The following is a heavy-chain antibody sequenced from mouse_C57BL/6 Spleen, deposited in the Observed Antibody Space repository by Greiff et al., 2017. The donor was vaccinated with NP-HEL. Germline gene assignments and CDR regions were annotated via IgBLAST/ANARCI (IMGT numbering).Heavy chain of an antibody. CDR2: IDPYSGGT. Sequence: QVQLQQPGAELVKPGASVKLSCKASGYTFTSYWMHWVKQRPGRGLEWIGRIDPYSGGTKYNEKFKSKATLTVDKASSTAYMQLSSLTSEDSAVYYCERGRLTRVVDNYFDYWGQGTTLTVSS. CDR1: GYTFTSYW. V-gene: IGHV1-72*01. CDR3: ERGRLTRVVDNYFDY. J-gene: IGHJ2*01. D-gene: IGHD1-1*01.